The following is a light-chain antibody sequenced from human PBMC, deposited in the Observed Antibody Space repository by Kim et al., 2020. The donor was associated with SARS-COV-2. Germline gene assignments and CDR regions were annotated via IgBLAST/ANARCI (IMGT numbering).Light chain of an antibody. CDR1: QNILYHSDNRNY. CDR2: WAS. CDR3: QQYYSAPLT. V-gene: IGKV4-1*01. Sequence: ATIDCKSSQNILYHSDNRNYLAWYQQKPGQPPKLLIYWASTRESGVPDRFSGSVSGTDFTLTITSLQAEDVAVYYCQQYYSAPLTFGGGTKVDIK. J-gene: IGKJ4*01.